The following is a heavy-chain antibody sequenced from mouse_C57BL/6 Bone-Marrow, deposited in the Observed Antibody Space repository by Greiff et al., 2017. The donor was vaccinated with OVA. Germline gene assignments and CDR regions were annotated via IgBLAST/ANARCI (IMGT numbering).Heavy chain of an antibody. CDR3: TRSGYDYDGGFAY. Sequence: VQLQQSGTVLARPGASVKMSCKTSGYTFTSYWMHWVKQRPGQGLEWIGAIYPGNSDTSYNQKFKGKAKLTAVTSASTAYMELSSLTNEDSAVYYGTRSGYDYDGGFAYWGQGTLVTVSA. CDR2: IYPGNSDT. J-gene: IGHJ3*01. D-gene: IGHD2-4*01. V-gene: IGHV1-5*01. CDR1: GYTFTSYW.